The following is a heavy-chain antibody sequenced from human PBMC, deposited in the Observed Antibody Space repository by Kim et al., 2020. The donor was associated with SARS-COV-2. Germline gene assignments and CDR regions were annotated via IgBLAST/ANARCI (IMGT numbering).Heavy chain of an antibody. Sequence: GGSLRLSCAASGFSVSSNYMTWVRQTPGKGLEWVSVIFRDGSTYYIDSVKGRFTISRHTSENTLYLQMNSLRVEDTAVYFCARGGAAATGDFDYWGQGALVTVSS. J-gene: IGHJ4*02. V-gene: IGHV3-53*04. CDR1: GFSVSSNY. CDR3: ARGGAAATGDFDY. CDR2: IFRDGST. D-gene: IGHD6-13*01.